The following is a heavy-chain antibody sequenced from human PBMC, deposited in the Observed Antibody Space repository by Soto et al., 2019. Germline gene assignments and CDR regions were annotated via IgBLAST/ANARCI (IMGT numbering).Heavy chain of an antibody. CDR3: ARVALADYSNLLFDY. Sequence: GASVKVSCKASGYTFTSYAMHWVRQAPGQRLEWMGWINAGNGNTKYSQKFQGRVTITRDTSASTAYMELSSLRSEDTAVYYCARVALADYSNLLFDYWGQGTLVTVYS. J-gene: IGHJ4*02. CDR1: GYTFTSYA. V-gene: IGHV1-3*01. CDR2: INAGNGNT. D-gene: IGHD4-4*01.